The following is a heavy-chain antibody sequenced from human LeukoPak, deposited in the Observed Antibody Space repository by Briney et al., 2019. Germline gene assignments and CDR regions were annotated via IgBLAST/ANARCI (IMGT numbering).Heavy chain of an antibody. CDR1: RFTFSSYA. V-gene: IGHV3-23*01. CDR3: ARKDGDRSLTGYFDY. J-gene: IGHJ4*02. D-gene: IGHD4-17*01. Sequence: GGSLRLSCAASRFTFSSYAMGWVRQAPGKGLEWVSAISGSGSSTYYADSVKGRFTISRDNSKNTLYLQMNSLRAEDTAVYYCARKDGDRSLTGYFDYWGQGTLVTVSS. CDR2: ISGSGSST.